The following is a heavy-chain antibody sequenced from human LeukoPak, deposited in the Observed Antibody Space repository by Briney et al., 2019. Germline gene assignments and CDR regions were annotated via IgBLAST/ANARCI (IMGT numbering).Heavy chain of an antibody. CDR3: ARAWATDYFDY. CDR2: IYNSGST. J-gene: IGHJ4*02. Sequence: PSETLSLTCTVSGDSICRYYWSWIRQPPGKGLEWIAYIYNSGSTNYNPSLKSRVTISVDTSKNQFSLKLSSVTAADTAVYYCARAWATDYFDYWGQGTLVTVSS. CDR1: GDSICRYY. V-gene: IGHV4-59*01.